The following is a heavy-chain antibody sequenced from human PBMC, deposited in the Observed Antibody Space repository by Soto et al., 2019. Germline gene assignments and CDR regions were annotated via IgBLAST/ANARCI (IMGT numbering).Heavy chain of an antibody. J-gene: IGHJ4*02. CDR3: AKDLQGYCTNGVCYTAPLDY. Sequence: PGGSLRLSCAASGFTFSSYAMSWVRQAPGKGLEWVSAISGSGGSTYYADSVKGRFTISRDNSKNTLYLQMNSLRAEDTAVYYCAKDLQGYCTNGVCYTAPLDYWGQGTLVTVSS. CDR1: GFTFSSYA. V-gene: IGHV3-23*01. D-gene: IGHD2-8*01. CDR2: ISGSGGST.